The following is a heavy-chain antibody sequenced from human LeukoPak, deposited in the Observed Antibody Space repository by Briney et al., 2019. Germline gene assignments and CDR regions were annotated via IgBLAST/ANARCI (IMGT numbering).Heavy chain of an antibody. CDR1: GFAFSSYS. J-gene: IGHJ4*02. CDR2: ISSSSSYI. D-gene: IGHD3-9*01. CDR3: ARDPYYDILTGSLRGGFDY. Sequence: PGGSLRLSCGASGFAFSSYSMNWVRQAPGKGLEWVSSISSSSSYIYYADSVKGRFTISRDNAKNSLYLQMNSLRAEDTAVYYCARDPYYDILTGSLRGGFDYWGQGTLVTVSS. V-gene: IGHV3-21*01.